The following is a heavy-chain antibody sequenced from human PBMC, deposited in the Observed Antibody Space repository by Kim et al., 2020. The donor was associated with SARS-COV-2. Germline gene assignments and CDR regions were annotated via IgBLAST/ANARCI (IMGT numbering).Heavy chain of an antibody. CDR1: GFTFSRYG. J-gene: IGHJ6*01. CDR3: ARDRIAGAGAYFYGMDV. Sequence: GGSLRLSCAASGFTFSRYGMHWVRQAPGKGLEWVALIWFDGSNEYSADSVRGRFTVSRDNSKNTLYLQMNSLRAEDTAVYYCARDRIAGAGAYFYGMDVWGKGTRVTVS. D-gene: IGHD6-13*01. CDR2: IWFDGSNE. V-gene: IGHV3-33*01.